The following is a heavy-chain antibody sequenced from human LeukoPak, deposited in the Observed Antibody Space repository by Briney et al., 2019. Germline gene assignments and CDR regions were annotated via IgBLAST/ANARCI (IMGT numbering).Heavy chain of an antibody. V-gene: IGHV4-59*01. CDR2: IYYSGST. Sequence: SETLSLTCTVSGGSISSYYWSWIRQPPGMGLEWIGYIYYSGSTNYNPSLKSRVTISVDTSKNQFSLKLSSVTAADTAVYYCARVYSSGWPNFDYWGQGTLVTVSS. CDR1: GGSISSYY. D-gene: IGHD6-19*01. CDR3: ARVYSSGWPNFDY. J-gene: IGHJ4*02.